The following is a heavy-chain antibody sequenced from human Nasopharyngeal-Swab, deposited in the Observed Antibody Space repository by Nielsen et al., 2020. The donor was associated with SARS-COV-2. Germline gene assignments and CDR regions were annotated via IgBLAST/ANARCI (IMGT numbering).Heavy chain of an antibody. CDR1: GFTFNNYA. V-gene: IGHV3-30*04. Sequence: GGSLRLSCAASGFTFNNYALQWVRQAPGKGLEWVAIISHDGSQELYAESVRGRFTISRDNSKNAIYLQMNSLSAEDTALYYCARLVALYCSDGACFSDSWGQGTLVTVSS. J-gene: IGHJ4*02. D-gene: IGHD2-15*01. CDR2: ISHDGSQE. CDR3: ARLVALYCSDGACFSDS.